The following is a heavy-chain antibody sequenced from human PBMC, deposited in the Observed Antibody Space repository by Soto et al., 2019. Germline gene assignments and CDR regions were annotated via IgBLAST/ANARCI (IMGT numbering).Heavy chain of an antibody. V-gene: IGHV4-59*08. Sequence: QVQLQESGPGLVKPSETLSLTCTVSGGSISSYYWSWIRQPPGKGLEWIGYIYYSGSTNYNPSLNGRVTISVDTSKNQFSLKLSSVTAADTAVYYCARQSVGPYGSGSYFDYWGQGTLVTVSS. CDR2: IYYSGST. D-gene: IGHD3-10*01. J-gene: IGHJ4*02. CDR3: ARQSVGPYGSGSYFDY. CDR1: GGSISSYY.